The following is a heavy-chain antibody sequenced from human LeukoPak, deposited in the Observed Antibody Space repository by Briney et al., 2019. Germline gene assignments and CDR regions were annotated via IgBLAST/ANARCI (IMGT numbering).Heavy chain of an antibody. V-gene: IGHV4-31*03. CDR2: IYYSGST. CDR1: GGSISSGGYY. Sequence: SETLSLTCTVSGGSISSGGYYWSWIRQHPGKGLEWIGYIYYSGSTYYNPSLKSRVTISVDTSKNQFSLKLSSVTAADTAVYYCARGPVYYDFWSGYLQSPRFDYWGQGTLVTVSS. J-gene: IGHJ4*02. CDR3: ARGPVYYDFWSGYLQSPRFDY. D-gene: IGHD3-3*01.